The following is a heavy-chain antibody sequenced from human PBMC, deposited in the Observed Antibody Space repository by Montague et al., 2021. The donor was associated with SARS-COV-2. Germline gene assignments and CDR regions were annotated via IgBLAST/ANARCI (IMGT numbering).Heavy chain of an antibody. J-gene: IGHJ4*02. V-gene: IGHV4-39*01. CDR1: GGSISSSSYY. CDR3: ARHPGGLLWFGEFDY. Sequence: SETLSLTCTVSGGSISSSSYYWGWIRQPPGKGLEWIGSIYYSGSTYYNPSLKSRVTISVDTSKNQFSLKLSSVTAADTAVYYCARHPGGLLWFGEFDYWGQGTLVTVSS. D-gene: IGHD3-10*01. CDR2: IYYSGST.